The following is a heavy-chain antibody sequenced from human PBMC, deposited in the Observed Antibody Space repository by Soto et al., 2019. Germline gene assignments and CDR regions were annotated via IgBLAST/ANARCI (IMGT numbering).Heavy chain of an antibody. CDR2: IYYSGST. J-gene: IGHJ5*02. D-gene: IGHD3-9*01. Sequence: SETLSLTCTVSGGSISSSSYYWGWIRQPPGKGLEWIGSIYYSGSTYYNPSLKSRVTTSVDTSKNQFSLKLSSVTAADTAVYYCAGHILTGYYTSGSNWFDPWGQGTLVTVSS. CDR1: GGSISSSSYY. V-gene: IGHV4-39*01. CDR3: AGHILTGYYTSGSNWFDP.